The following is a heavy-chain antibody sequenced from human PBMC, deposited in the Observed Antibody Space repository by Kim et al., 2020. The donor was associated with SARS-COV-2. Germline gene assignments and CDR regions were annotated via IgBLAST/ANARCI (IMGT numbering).Heavy chain of an antibody. CDR3: ARDSPVRHYYDSSGYYRYYYYGMDA. Sequence: GGSLRLSCAASGFTFSSYWMSWVRQAPGKGLEWVANIKQDGSEKYYVDSVKGRFTISRDNAKNSLYLQMNSLRAEDTAVYYCARDSPVRHYYDSSGYYRYYYYGMDAWGQGTTVTVSS. J-gene: IGHJ6*02. V-gene: IGHV3-7*03. CDR1: GFTFSSYW. CDR2: IKQDGSEK. D-gene: IGHD3-22*01.